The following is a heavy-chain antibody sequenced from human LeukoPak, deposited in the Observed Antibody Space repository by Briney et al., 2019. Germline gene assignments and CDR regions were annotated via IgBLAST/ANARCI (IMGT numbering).Heavy chain of an antibody. D-gene: IGHD1-26*01. CDR1: GFTFSSYS. Sequence: GGSLRLSCAASGFTFSSYSMDWVRQAPGKGLEWVSSISSSSSYIYYADSVKGRFTISRDNAKNSLYLQMNSLRAEDTAVYYCASTPLGVSGAFDIWGQGTMVTVSS. J-gene: IGHJ3*02. CDR3: ASTPLGVSGAFDI. CDR2: ISSSSSYI. V-gene: IGHV3-21*01.